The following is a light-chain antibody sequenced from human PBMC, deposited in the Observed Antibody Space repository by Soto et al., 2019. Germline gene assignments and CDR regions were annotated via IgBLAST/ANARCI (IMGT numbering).Light chain of an antibody. V-gene: IGKV1-5*03. J-gene: IGKJ4*01. CDR2: KAS. CDR1: QSISSW. Sequence: DIQMTQSPSTLSASVGDRVTITCWASQSISSWLAWYQQKPGKAPKLLIYKASSLESGVPSRFSGSGSGTEFTLTISSLQPDDFATYYCQQYNSYPLTFGGGTKV. CDR3: QQYNSYPLT.